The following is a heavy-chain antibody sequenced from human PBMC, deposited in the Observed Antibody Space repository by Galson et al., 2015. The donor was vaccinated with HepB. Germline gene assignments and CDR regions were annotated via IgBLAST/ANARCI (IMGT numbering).Heavy chain of an antibody. CDR1: GFTFSNAW. CDR2: IKSKTDGGTT. J-gene: IGHJ4*02. Sequence: SLRLSCAASGFTFSNAWMNWVRQAPGKGLEWVGRIKSKTDGGTTDYAAPVKGRFTISRDDSKNTLYLQMNSLKTEDTAVYYCTTDLPPDIVVVVAATDFDYWGQGTLVTVSS. V-gene: IGHV3-15*07. D-gene: IGHD2-15*01. CDR3: TTDLPPDIVVVVAATDFDY.